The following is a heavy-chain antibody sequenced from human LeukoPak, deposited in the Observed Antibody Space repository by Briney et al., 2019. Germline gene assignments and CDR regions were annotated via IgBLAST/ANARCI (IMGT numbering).Heavy chain of an antibody. CDR3: ARANGNYYYYYMDV. CDR1: GGSFSGYY. Sequence: SETLSLTCAVYGGSFSGYYWGWIRQPPGKGLEWIGSIYYSGSTYYNPSIKSRVTMSVDTSKNQFSLKLSSVTAADTAVYYCARANGNYYYYYMDVWGKGTTVTVSS. V-gene: IGHV4-34*01. CDR2: IYYSGST. J-gene: IGHJ6*03. D-gene: IGHD2-8*01.